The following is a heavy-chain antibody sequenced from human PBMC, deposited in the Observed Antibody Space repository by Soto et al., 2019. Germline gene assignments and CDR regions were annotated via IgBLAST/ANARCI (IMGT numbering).Heavy chain of an antibody. CDR2: TYWDDDK. D-gene: IGHD3-10*01. CDR1: GFALSTSGVG. Sequence: QITLKESGPTLVKPTQTLTLTCTVSGFALSTSGVGVGWIRQHPGKALEWLALTYWDDDKGYSPSLQSRLTITKDTSKNQVVLTMTSMEAVDTATYYCAHSRGITVVRGVITTYFDYWGRGTLVTVSS. CDR3: AHSRGITVVRGVITTYFDY. J-gene: IGHJ4*02. V-gene: IGHV2-5*02.